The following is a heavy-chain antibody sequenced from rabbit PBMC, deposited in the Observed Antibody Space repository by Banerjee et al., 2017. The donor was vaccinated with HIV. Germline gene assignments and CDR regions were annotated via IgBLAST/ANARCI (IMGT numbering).Heavy chain of an antibody. D-gene: IGHD1-1*01. V-gene: IGHV1S45*01. CDR3: ASGYSDIVFNL. Sequence: QEQLEESGGGLVQPGGSLTLTCTASGFSFSSNYWMSWVRQAPGKGLEWIACSYAGSSGSTVYASWAKGPFTISKTSSTTVTLQMTSLTAADTATYFCASGYSDIVFNLWGPGTLVTVS. CDR2: SYAGSSGST. CDR1: GFSFSSNYW. J-gene: IGHJ4*01.